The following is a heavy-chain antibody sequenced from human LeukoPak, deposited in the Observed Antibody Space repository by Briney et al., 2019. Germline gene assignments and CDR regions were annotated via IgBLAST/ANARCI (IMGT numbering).Heavy chain of an antibody. CDR1: GGTFSSYA. J-gene: IGHJ4*02. CDR2: IIPIFGTA. CDR3: AGAGTWVEYYFDY. Sequence: SVKVSCKASGGTFSSYAISWVRQAPGQGLEWMGGIIPIFGTANYAQKFQGRVTITADKSTSTAYMELSSLRSEETAVYYCAGAGTWVEYYFDYWGQGTLVTVSS. D-gene: IGHD6-13*01. V-gene: IGHV1-69*06.